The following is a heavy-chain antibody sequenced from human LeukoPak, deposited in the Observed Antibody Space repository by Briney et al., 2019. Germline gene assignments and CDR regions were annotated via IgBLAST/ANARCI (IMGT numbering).Heavy chain of an antibody. CDR3: ARRIQLIAPGPREINWFDP. Sequence: GESLKISCKGSGYSFTSYWIGWVRQMPGKGLEWMGIIYPGDSDTRYSPSFQGQVTISADKSISTAYLQWSSLKASDTAMYYCARRIQLIAPGPREINWFDPWGQGTLVTVSS. V-gene: IGHV5-51*01. D-gene: IGHD5-18*01. J-gene: IGHJ5*02. CDR2: IYPGDSDT. CDR1: GYSFTSYW.